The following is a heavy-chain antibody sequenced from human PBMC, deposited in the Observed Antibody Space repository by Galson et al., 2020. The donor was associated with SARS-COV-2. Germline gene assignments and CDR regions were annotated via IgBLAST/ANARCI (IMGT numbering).Heavy chain of an antibody. CDR3: AKEERIQLWPTNYGY. CDR1: GFTFSSYA. D-gene: IGHD5-18*01. J-gene: IGHJ4*02. Sequence: GESLKISCAASGFTFSSYAMSWVRQAPGKGLEWVSAISGSGGSTYYADSVKGRFTISRDNSKNTLYLQMNSLRAEDTAVYYCAKEERIQLWPTNYGYWGQGTLVTVSS. CDR2: ISGSGGST. V-gene: IGHV3-23*01.